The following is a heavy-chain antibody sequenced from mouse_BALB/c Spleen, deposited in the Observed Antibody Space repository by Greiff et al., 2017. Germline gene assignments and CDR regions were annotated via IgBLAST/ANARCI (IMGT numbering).Heavy chain of an antibody. D-gene: IGHD1-1*01. Sequence: EVKLVESGPSLVKPSQSLPLTCTVTGYSITSDYAWNWIRQFPGNKLEWMGYIRYSGSTSYNPSLKSRISITRDTSKNQFFLQLNSVTTEDTATYYCASSPYYGSSLYAMDYWGQGNSVTGSS. V-gene: IGHV3-2*02. CDR3: ASSPYYGSSLYAMDY. CDR1: GYSITSDYA. J-gene: IGHJ4*01. CDR2: IRYSGST.